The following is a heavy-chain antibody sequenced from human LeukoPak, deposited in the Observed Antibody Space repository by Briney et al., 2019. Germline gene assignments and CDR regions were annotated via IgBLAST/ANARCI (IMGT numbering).Heavy chain of an antibody. CDR1: GFSFNNYG. J-gene: IGHJ6*02. Sequence: PGGSLRLSCAASGFSFNNYGMHWVRQAPGKGLEWVAFIRYDGSNKYYADSVKGRFTIFRDNAKNTVYLQMNSLRTEDTAVYYCARGLPNYYGMDVWGQGTTVTVSS. CDR3: ARGLPNYYGMDV. CDR2: IRYDGSNK. V-gene: IGHV3-30*02.